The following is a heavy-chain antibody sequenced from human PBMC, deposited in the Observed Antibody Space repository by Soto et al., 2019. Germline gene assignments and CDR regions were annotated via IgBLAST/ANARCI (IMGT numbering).Heavy chain of an antibody. V-gene: IGHV1-69*02. CDR3: ACRKDYGDYGDAFDI. Sequence: GASVKVSCKASGGTFSSYTISWVRQAPGQGLEWMGRIIPILGIANYAQKFQGRVTITADKSTSTAYMELSSLRSEGTAVYYCACRKDYGDYGDAFDIWGQGTMVTVSS. CDR1: GGTFSSYT. D-gene: IGHD4-17*01. CDR2: IIPILGIA. J-gene: IGHJ3*02.